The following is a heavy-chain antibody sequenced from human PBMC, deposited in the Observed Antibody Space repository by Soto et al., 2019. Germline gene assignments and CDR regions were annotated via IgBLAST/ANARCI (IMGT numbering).Heavy chain of an antibody. CDR2: IIPIFGAL. CDR1: GGTFDNYA. CDR3: AGAGYYYGYCFDY. Sequence: QVQLVQSGAEVKKPGSSVKVSCKTSGGTFDNYAINWVRQAPGQGLEWMGGIIPIFGALNYAQKFQGRVTITADKSTSTAYMELGSLTSEDTAVYYCAGAGYYYGYCFDYWGQGTLVTVSS. D-gene: IGHD5-18*01. V-gene: IGHV1-69*06. J-gene: IGHJ4*02.